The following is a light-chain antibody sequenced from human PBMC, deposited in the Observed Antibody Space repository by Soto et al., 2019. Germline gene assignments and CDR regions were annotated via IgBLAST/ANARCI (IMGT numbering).Light chain of an antibody. CDR1: RTDTGGYNY. CDR3: SSYTRSNTGV. Sequence: QSVLTQPASMSGSPGQSITISCTGTRTDTGGYNYVSWYQQHPAPVPKLLIYEVSNRPSGVSNRFSGSKSGSTASLTISGLQPEDEGDYYCSSYTRSNTGVFGGGTKLTVL. V-gene: IGLV2-14*01. CDR2: EVS. J-gene: IGLJ3*02.